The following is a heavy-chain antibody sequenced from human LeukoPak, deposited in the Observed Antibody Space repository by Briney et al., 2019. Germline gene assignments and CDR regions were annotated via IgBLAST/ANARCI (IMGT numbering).Heavy chain of an antibody. Sequence: ASVKVSCKASGYTFTSYGISWVRQAPGQGLEWMGWIRGYNGDTNYAENLQGRVTVSKGTFTSTAYMELRSLRSDDTAVYYCARDNGYGDHGIDYWGQGTLVTVSS. D-gene: IGHD4-17*01. CDR2: IRGYNGDT. V-gene: IGHV1-18*01. CDR3: ARDNGYGDHGIDY. CDR1: GYTFTSYG. J-gene: IGHJ4*02.